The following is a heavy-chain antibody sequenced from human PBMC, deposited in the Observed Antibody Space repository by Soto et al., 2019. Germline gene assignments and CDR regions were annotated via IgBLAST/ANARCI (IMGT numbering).Heavy chain of an antibody. V-gene: IGHV4-59*01. J-gene: IGHJ3*02. D-gene: IGHD3-22*01. Sequence: SETLSLTCTVSGGSISGYYWTWIRRPPGKRLEWIGYVYFSGSTNYNPSLKSRVTISLDRPRSQFSLRLNSVTAADPAVYYCPGWRVNMMEAAFDIWGQEPMVTVS. CDR2: VYFSGST. CDR1: GGSISGYY. CDR3: PGWRVNMMEAAFDI.